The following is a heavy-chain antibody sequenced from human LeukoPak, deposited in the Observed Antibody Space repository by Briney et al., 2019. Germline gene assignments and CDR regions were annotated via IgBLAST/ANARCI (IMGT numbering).Heavy chain of an antibody. V-gene: IGHV4-34*01. Sequence: SETPSPTCAVYGGSFSGYHWSWIRQPPRKGQERIGDINHSGSTNYNPSPKSRVTISVDTSKNQFSLKLSSVTAADTAVYYCARQGYYDILTGYYNVLDFWGQGTLVTVSS. D-gene: IGHD3-9*01. CDR1: GGSFSGYH. J-gene: IGHJ4*02. CDR2: INHSGST. CDR3: ARQGYYDILTGYYNVLDF.